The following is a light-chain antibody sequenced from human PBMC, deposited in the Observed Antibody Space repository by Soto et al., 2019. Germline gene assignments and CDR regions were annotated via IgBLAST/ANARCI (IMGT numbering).Light chain of an antibody. Sequence: DIQMTQSPTSLSASVGDRVTITCRASQDIRNFVAWYQQKPGKAPKLLIYAASTLQSQVPSRFSGSGSGTDFTLTINSLQPDDVATYSCQKYSSVPVFGPGTKVEIK. CDR3: QKYSSVPV. V-gene: IGKV1-27*01. J-gene: IGKJ3*01. CDR2: AAS. CDR1: QDIRNF.